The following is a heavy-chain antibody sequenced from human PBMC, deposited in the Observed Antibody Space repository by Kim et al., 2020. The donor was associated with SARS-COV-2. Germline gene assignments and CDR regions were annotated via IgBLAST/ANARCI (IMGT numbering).Heavy chain of an antibody. J-gene: IGHJ6*01. V-gene: IGHV3-30-3*01. Sequence: GGSLRLSCAASGFTFSSYAMHWVRQAPGKGLEWVAVISYDGSNKFYADSVKGRFTISRDNSKNTLYLQMNSLRAEDTAVYYCARQNGSGKNDYYYGRDV. CDR1: GFTFSSYA. CDR3: ARQNGSGKNDYYYGRDV. CDR2: ISYDGSNK. D-gene: IGHD3-10*01.